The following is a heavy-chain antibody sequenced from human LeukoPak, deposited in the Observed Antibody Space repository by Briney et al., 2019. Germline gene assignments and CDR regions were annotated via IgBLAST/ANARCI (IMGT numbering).Heavy chain of an antibody. V-gene: IGHV3-21*04. CDR1: GFIFSSYG. D-gene: IGHD5-12*01. Sequence: GGSLRLSCAASGFIFSSYGMHWVRQAPGKGLEWVSSITSSSAYIYYADSVQGRFSISRDDAKNSLYLQMNSLRAEDTAVYYCARGPVDSLNWFDPWGQGTLVTVSS. J-gene: IGHJ5*02. CDR2: ITSSSAYI. CDR3: ARGPVDSLNWFDP.